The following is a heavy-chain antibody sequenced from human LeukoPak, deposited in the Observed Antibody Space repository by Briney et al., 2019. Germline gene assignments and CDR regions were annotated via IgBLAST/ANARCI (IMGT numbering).Heavy chain of an antibody. D-gene: IGHD2-21*02. CDR3: ARDRIVVVTAIHWVLDY. V-gene: IGHV3-48*04. J-gene: IGHJ4*02. CDR2: ISSSSSTI. CDR1: GFTFSSYS. Sequence: PGGSLRLSCAASGFTFSSYSMNWVRQAPGKGLEWVSYISSSSSTIYYADSVKGRFTISRDNAKNSLYLQMNSLRAEDTAVYYCARDRIVVVTAIHWVLDYWGQGTLVTVSS.